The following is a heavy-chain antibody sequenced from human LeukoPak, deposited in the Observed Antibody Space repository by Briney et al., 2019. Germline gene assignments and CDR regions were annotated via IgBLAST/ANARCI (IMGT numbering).Heavy chain of an antibody. V-gene: IGHV4-38-2*01. CDR2: IYHSGST. Sequence: SETLSLTCAVSGYSISSGYYRGWIRQPPGKGLEWIGSIYHSGSTYYNPSLKSRVTISVDTSKNQFSLKLSSVTAADTAVYYCARYYSNYRYFDYWGQGTLVTVSS. D-gene: IGHD4-11*01. J-gene: IGHJ4*02. CDR1: GYSISSGYY. CDR3: ARYYSNYRYFDY.